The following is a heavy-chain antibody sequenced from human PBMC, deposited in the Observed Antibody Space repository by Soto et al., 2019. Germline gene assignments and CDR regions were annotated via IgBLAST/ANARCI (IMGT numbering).Heavy chain of an antibody. Sequence: ASVKVSCKASGYDFTAYDIDWVRQASGQGLEWMGWMNPINGAAGSARRFQGRISMTRNTATGTAYLELTSLRSDDSAVYYCGRGPSPRAPAGGTPYYYAMDVWGQGTTVTVSS. J-gene: IGHJ6*02. CDR2: MNPINGAA. CDR3: GRGPSPRAPAGGTPYYYAMDV. CDR1: GYDFTAYD. V-gene: IGHV1-8*02. D-gene: IGHD6-13*01.